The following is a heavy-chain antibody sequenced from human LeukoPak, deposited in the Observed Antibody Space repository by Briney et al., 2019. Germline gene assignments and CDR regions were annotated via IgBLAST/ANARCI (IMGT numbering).Heavy chain of an antibody. CDR2: IIPIFGTA. CDR1: GGTFSSYA. CDR3: ARRHWNSYYFDY. V-gene: IGHV1-69*05. D-gene: IGHD1-7*01. Sequence: SVKVSCKASGGTFSSYAISWVRQAPGQGLEWMGGIIPIFGTANYAQKFQGRVTITTDESTSTAYMKLSSLRSEDTAVYYCARRHWNSYYFDYWGQGTLVTVSS. J-gene: IGHJ4*02.